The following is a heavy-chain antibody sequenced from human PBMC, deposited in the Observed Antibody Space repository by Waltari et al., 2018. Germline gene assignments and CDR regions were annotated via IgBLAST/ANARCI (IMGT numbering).Heavy chain of an antibody. CDR3: ARRQLVGHYFDY. V-gene: IGHV4-38-2*02. CDR2: IYHSGST. CDR1: GYSISSGYY. D-gene: IGHD6-6*01. J-gene: IGHJ4*02. Sequence: QVQLQESGPGLVKPSETLSLTCTVSGYSISSGYYWGWIRQPPGKGLEWIGSIYHSGSTYYNPSLKSRVTISVDTSKNQFSLKLSSVTAADTAVYYCARRQLVGHYFDYWGQGTLVTVSS.